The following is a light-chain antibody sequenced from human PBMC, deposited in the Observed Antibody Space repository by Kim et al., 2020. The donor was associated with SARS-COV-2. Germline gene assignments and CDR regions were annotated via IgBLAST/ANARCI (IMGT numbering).Light chain of an antibody. CDR3: LLSCGGVRV. CDR1: TGTVTSGHY. Sequence: QAVVTQEPSLTVSPGRTVTLTCESSTGTVTSGHYPYWFQKRPAQTPRTLIYDTNYKHSWPPARFSGSLLGGKAALTLSGAQPDDEADYYCLLSCGGVRVFGGGTQLTVL. V-gene: IGLV7-46*01. J-gene: IGLJ3*02. CDR2: DTN.